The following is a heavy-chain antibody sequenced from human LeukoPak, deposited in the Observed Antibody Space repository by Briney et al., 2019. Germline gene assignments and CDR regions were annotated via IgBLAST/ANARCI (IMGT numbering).Heavy chain of an antibody. CDR1: GFTFSSYS. Sequence: GGSLRLSCAPSGFTFSSYSMNWVRQAPGKGLEWVSSISSSSSYIYYADSVKGRFTISRDNAKNSLYLQMNSLRAEDTAVYYCARDEYGDYPGDYWGQGTLVTVSS. D-gene: IGHD4-17*01. J-gene: IGHJ4*02. CDR2: ISSSSSYI. CDR3: ARDEYGDYPGDY. V-gene: IGHV3-21*01.